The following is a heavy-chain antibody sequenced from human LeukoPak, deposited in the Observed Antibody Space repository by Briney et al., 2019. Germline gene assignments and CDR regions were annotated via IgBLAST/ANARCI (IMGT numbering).Heavy chain of an antibody. CDR2: ITVKGAST. D-gene: IGHD1-14*01. V-gene: IGHV3-23*01. J-gene: IGHJ2*01. CDR1: GFTFSIYA. Sequence: GGSLRLSCAASGFTFSIYAMSWVRQAPGKGLEWVSAITVKGASTFYADSVKGRFTISRDNSKNTLYLQMNSLRAEDTAVYYCAKVPPSPGWWYFDLWGRGTLVTVSS. CDR3: AKVPPSPGWWYFDL.